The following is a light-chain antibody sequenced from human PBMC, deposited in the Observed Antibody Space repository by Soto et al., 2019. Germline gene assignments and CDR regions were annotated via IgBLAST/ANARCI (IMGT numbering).Light chain of an antibody. J-gene: IGLJ1*01. CDR2: EVS. V-gene: IGLV2-14*01. Sequence: SVLTQPASVSGSPGQSITISCTGTSSDVGGYNYVSWYQQHPGKAPKLMIYEVSNRPSGVSNRFSGSKCGNTASLTISGLQAEDEADYYCSSYTSSSTRVFGTGTKVTVL. CDR3: SSYTSSSTRV. CDR1: SSDVGGYNY.